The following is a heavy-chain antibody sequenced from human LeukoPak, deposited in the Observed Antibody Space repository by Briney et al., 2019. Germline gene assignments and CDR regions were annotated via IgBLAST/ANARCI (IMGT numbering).Heavy chain of an antibody. CDR2: IYNGGYT. J-gene: IGHJ6*02. V-gene: IGHV3-53*04. CDR1: GFTVTGNY. D-gene: IGHD3-3*01. Sequence: GWSLRLSCPASGFTVTGNYMHWVRQAPGKGLEWVSVIYNGGYTYYAASVKGRFTISEHISKNQLFLKMTTVTAADTAVYFCARESSIFGYYYGMDVWGQGTTVTVSS. CDR3: ARESSIFGYYYGMDV.